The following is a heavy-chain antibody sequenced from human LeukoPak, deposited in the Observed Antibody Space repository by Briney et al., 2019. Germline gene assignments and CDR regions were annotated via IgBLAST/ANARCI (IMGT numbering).Heavy chain of an antibody. CDR2: FNPNSGGT. J-gene: IGHJ4*02. Sequence: ASVKVSCKASGYTFTGYYMLWVRQAPGQGLEWMGRFNPNSGGTNYAQKFQGRVTMTRDTSISTAYMELSRLRSDDTAVYYCARVPEWFGELLEHFDYWGQGTLVTVSS. CDR3: ARVPEWFGELLEHFDY. V-gene: IGHV1-2*06. CDR1: GYTFTGYY. D-gene: IGHD3-10*01.